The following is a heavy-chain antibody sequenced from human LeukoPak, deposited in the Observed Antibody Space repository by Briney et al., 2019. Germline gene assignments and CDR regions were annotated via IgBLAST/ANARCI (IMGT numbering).Heavy chain of an antibody. Sequence: GGSLRLSCAASGFTFSSYGMSWVRQAPGKGLEWVSAISGSGGSTYYADSVKGRFTISRDNSKNTLYLQMNSLRAEDTAVYYCAKRPLAAGDPSWYFDYWGQGTLVTVSS. J-gene: IGHJ4*02. CDR1: GFTFSSYG. CDR2: ISGSGGST. D-gene: IGHD4-17*01. V-gene: IGHV3-23*01. CDR3: AKRPLAAGDPSWYFDY.